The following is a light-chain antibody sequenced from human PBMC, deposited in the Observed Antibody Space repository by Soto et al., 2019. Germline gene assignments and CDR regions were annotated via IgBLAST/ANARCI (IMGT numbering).Light chain of an antibody. Sequence: NFMLTQPHSVSESPGKTVTISCTRSSGSIASNYVQWFQQRPGSAPTTVIYEDNQRPSGVPDRFSGSIDNSSNSASLTISGLKTEDEADYYCQSYDSSNPHVVFGGGTKVTVL. CDR3: QSYDSSNPHVV. CDR2: EDN. J-gene: IGLJ2*01. V-gene: IGLV6-57*04. CDR1: SGSIASNY.